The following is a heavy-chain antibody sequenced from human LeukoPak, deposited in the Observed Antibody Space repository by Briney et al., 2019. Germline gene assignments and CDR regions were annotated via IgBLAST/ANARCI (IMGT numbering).Heavy chain of an antibody. CDR1: GFTFSTYA. Sequence: GRSLRLSCAASGFTFSTYAMHWVRQAPGKGLEWVAFIWPDGSKKYYADSVKGRFAISRENSKNTVYLQMNDLRPEDTALYFCAKISSSAESNFNYWGQGTLLTVSS. J-gene: IGHJ4*02. D-gene: IGHD6-25*01. V-gene: IGHV3-33*06. CDR3: AKISSSAESNFNY. CDR2: IWPDGSKK.